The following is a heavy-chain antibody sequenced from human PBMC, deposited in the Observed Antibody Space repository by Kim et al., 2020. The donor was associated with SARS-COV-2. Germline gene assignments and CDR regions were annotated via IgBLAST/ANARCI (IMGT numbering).Heavy chain of an antibody. J-gene: IGHJ4*02. CDR2: ISRSGLGT. Sequence: ISRSGLGTHYADSVRGRFTISREHSKNTLFLHMTYLTAEDTAIYYCEASDYWGQGSLVTVSS. V-gene: IGHV3-23*01. CDR3: EASDY.